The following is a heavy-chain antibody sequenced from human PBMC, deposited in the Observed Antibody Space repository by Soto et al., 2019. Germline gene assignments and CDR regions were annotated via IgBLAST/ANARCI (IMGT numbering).Heavy chain of an antibody. Sequence: SETLSLTCTVSGGSIISSSYYWGWIRQPPVKWLEWIWSICYSGSTDYNPSLKVRFTMSVYTSKNQFSLNLISVTCSYTAVYYXARHCSSNTYYYYYGMDVWGQGTTVTVSS. CDR3: ARHCSSNTYYYYYGMDV. CDR1: GGSIISSSYY. V-gene: IGHV4-39*01. J-gene: IGHJ6*02. CDR2: ICYSGST. D-gene: IGHD2-2*01.